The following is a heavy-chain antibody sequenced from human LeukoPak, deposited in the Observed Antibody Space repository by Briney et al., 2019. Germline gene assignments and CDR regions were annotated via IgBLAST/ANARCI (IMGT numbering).Heavy chain of an antibody. D-gene: IGHD3-22*01. J-gene: IGHJ6*03. V-gene: IGHV4-39*07. CDR2: IYYSGNT. CDR3: ARVRNGGGLYDSSGYYHYMDV. Sequence: SETLSLTCTVSGVSISSSNSYWGWIRQPPGKGLEWIGSIYYSGNTYYNASLKSRVTISVDTSKNQFSLKLSSVTAADTAVYYCARVRNGGGLYDSSGYYHYMDVWGKGTTVTVSS. CDR1: GVSISSSNSY.